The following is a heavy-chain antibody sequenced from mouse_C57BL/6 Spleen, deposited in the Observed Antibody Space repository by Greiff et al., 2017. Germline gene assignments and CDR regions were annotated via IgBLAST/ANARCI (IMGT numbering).Heavy chain of an antibody. D-gene: IGHD1-1*01. Sequence: QVQLQQSGPGLVQPSQCLSITCTVSGFSLTSYGVHWVRQSPGKGLEWLGVIWRGGSTDYNAAFMSRLSITKDNSKSQVFFKMSSLQADDTAIYYCAKDLYYGGRDYAMDYWGQGTSVTVSS. CDR3: AKDLYYGGRDYAMDY. CDR1: GFSLTSYG. V-gene: IGHV2-5*01. J-gene: IGHJ4*01. CDR2: IWRGGST.